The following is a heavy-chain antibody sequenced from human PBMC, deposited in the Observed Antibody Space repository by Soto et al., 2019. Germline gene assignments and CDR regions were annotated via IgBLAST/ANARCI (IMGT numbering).Heavy chain of an antibody. CDR1: GGSLSSCA. CDR2: IIPIFGTA. J-gene: IGHJ6*02. Sequence: TSVKVTCKACGGSLSSCAISWVRQAPGQGLEWMGGIIPIFGTANYAQNFQGRVTITADESTSTAYMELSSLRSEDTAVYYCARASQTNPGYCSGGSCLSPIMDVWGQGTTVTVS. D-gene: IGHD2-15*01. V-gene: IGHV1-69*01. CDR3: ARASQTNPGYCSGGSCLSPIMDV.